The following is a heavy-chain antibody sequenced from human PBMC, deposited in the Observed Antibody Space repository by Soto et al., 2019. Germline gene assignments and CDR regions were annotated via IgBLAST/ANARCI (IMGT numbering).Heavy chain of an antibody. Sequence: GSMRLSCAASGFTFSSYGMSWVRQAPGKGLEWVSSINDSGDTYYGDSVKGRFTISRDNSKNTLYLQVNSLSAEDTAVYYCAKRVAYSSSSAYFDYLAQRTLVSVSS. J-gene: IGHJ4*02. CDR1: GFTFSSYG. CDR3: AKRVAYSSSSAYFDY. CDR2: INDSGDT. D-gene: IGHD6-6*01. V-gene: IGHV3-23*01.